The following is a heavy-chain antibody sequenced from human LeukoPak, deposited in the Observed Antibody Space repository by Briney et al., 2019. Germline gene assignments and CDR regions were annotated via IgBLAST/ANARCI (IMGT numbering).Heavy chain of an antibody. CDR1: GGSISSYY. CDR2: IYYSGST. J-gene: IGHJ5*02. V-gene: IGHV4-59*01. CDR3: ARGGRWFDP. Sequence: SETLSLTCTVTGGSISSYYWSWIRQPPGKGLEWIGYIYYSGSTNYNPSLKSRVTISVDTSKNQFSLKLSSVTAADTAVYYCARGGRWFDPWGQGTLVTVSS.